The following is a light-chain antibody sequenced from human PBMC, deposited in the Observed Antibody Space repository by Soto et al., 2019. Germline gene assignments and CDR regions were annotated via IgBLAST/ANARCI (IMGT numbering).Light chain of an antibody. J-gene: IGKJ5*01. V-gene: IGKV3-11*01. CDR2: DAS. Sequence: EIVLTQSPATLSLSPGARATLSCRASQSVSSYLAWYQQKPGQAPRLLIYDASNRAPGIPARFSGSGSGTDFTVTISSLAPEDFAVYYCQQRSNWPITFGQGTRLESK. CDR1: QSVSSY. CDR3: QQRSNWPIT.